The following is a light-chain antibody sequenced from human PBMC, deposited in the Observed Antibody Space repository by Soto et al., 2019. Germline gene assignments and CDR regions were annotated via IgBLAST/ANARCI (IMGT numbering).Light chain of an antibody. Sequence: EIVLTQSPGTLSLSPGERATLSCRASQSVSSSYLAWYQQKPGQPPRLLMYGASSRATGIPDRFSGSGSGTDFTLTISRLEPEDFAMYYCQQYGSSLITFGQGTRLEI. CDR3: QQYGSSLIT. CDR1: QSVSSSY. CDR2: GAS. V-gene: IGKV3-20*01. J-gene: IGKJ5*01.